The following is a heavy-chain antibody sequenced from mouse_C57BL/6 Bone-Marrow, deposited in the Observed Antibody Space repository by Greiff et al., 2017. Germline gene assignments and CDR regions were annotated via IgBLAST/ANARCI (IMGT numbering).Heavy chain of an antibody. V-gene: IGHV1-74*01. CDR3: AILYCYRSRWQYAMDY. Sequence: QVQLQQPGAELVKPGASVKVSCKASGYTFTSYWMPWVKQRPGQGLEWIGRSHPSDSDTNYNQKFKGKATLTVDKSSSTAYMQLSSLTPEDSAVYYCAILYCYRSRWQYAMDYWGQGTSVTVSS. D-gene: IGHD1-1*01. CDR1: GYTFTSYW. CDR2: SHPSDSDT. J-gene: IGHJ4*01.